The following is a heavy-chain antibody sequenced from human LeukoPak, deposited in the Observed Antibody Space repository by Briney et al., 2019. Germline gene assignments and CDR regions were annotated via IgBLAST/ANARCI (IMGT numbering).Heavy chain of an antibody. CDR1: GGTFSSFA. CDR2: IIPMLDIP. CDR3: ASHYYYDSSGYSTPGGALDY. V-gene: IGHV1-69*04. J-gene: IGHJ4*02. Sequence: AASVKVSCKASGGTFSSFAITWVRQAPGQGLEWMGRIIPMLDIPSYAQKFQGRVTITADKSTSTAYMELSSLRSEDTAVYYCASHYYYDSSGYSTPGGALDYWGQGTLVTVSS. D-gene: IGHD3-22*01.